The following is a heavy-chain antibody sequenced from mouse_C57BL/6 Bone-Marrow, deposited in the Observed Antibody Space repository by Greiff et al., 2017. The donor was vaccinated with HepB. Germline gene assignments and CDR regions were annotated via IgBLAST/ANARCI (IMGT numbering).Heavy chain of an antibody. J-gene: IGHJ3*01. CDR2: IYPRSGNT. CDR1: GYTFTSYG. Sequence: VKLQESGAELARPGASVKLSCKASGYTFTSYGISWVKQRTGQGLEWIGEIYPRSGNTYYNEKFKGKATLTADKSSSTAYMELRSLTSEDSAVYFCARGRWLLLAYWGQGTLVTVSA. D-gene: IGHD2-3*01. V-gene: IGHV1-81*01. CDR3: ARGRWLLLAY.